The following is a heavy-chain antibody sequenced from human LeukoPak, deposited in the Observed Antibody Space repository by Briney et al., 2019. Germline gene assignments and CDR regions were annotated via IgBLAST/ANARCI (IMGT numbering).Heavy chain of an antibody. Sequence: SETLSLTCTVSGVSISSYYWSWIRQPAGKGLEWIGRIYTSGSTNYNPSLKSRVTMSVDTSKNQFSLKLSSVTAADTAVYYCARLRAGYGEYWFDPWGQGTLVTVSS. CDR3: ARLRAGYGEYWFDP. D-gene: IGHD3-10*01. J-gene: IGHJ5*02. V-gene: IGHV4-4*07. CDR1: GVSISSYY. CDR2: IYTSGST.